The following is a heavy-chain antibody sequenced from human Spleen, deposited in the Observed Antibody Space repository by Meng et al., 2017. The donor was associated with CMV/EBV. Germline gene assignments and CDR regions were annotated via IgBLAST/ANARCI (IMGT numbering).Heavy chain of an antibody. V-gene: IGHV3-21*01. J-gene: IGHJ5*02. CDR1: GFTFSSYN. Sequence: GESLKISCAASGFTFSSYNMNWVRQAPGKGLEWVSYISCSSDYIWYADSMKGRFTISRDNAKNSLYLQMNSLRAEDTAVYYCVRQNYDSWSGYGSFDPWGQGTLVTVSS. D-gene: IGHD3-3*01. CDR3: VRQNYDSWSGYGSFDP. CDR2: ISCSSDYI.